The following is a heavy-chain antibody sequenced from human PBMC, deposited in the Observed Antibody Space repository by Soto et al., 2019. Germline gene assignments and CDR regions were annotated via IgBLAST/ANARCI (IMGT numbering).Heavy chain of an antibody. CDR2: IYYSGST. J-gene: IGHJ4*02. V-gene: IGHV4-30-4*01. D-gene: IGHD1-1*01. CDR1: GGSISSGDYY. CDR3: ARVIRPGTGNNPLEY. Sequence: SETLSLTCTVSGGSISSGDYYLSWIRQPPGKGLEWIGYIYYSGSTYYNPSLKSRVTISVDTSKNQFSLKLSSVTAADTAVYYCARVIRPGTGNNPLEYWGQGTLVTVSS.